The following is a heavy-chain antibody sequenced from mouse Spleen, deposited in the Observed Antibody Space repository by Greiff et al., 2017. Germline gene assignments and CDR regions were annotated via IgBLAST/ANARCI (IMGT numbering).Heavy chain of an antibody. CDR3: TNLYDYDGFAY. V-gene: IGHV1-15*01. CDR1: GYTFTDYE. D-gene: IGHD2-4*01. J-gene: IGHJ3*01. Sequence: VQLVESGAELVRPGASVTLSCKASGYTFTDYEMHWVKQTPVHGLEWIGAIDPETGGTAYNQKFKGKATLTADKSSSTAYMELRSLTSEDSAVYYCTNLYDYDGFAYWGQGTLVTVSA. CDR2: IDPETGGT.